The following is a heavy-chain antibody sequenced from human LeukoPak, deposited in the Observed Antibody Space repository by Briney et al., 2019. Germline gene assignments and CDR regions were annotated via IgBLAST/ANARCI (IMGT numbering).Heavy chain of an antibody. V-gene: IGHV1-2*02. J-gene: IGHJ4*02. Sequence: ASVKLSCKTSGCTFTVHFMYWVRKGHGPGLERMGWINTNTGGTNYAQKFQGRFTMTRDTSSSTAYMELTRLKSDDTAVYYCARGGVPGQQLDYWGPGTLVTVSS. CDR2: INTNTGGT. D-gene: IGHD6-13*01. CDR3: ARGGVPGQQLDY. CDR1: GCTFTVHF.